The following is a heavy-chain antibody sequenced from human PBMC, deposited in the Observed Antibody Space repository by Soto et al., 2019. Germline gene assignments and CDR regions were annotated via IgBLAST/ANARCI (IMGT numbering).Heavy chain of an antibody. CDR1: GFTFSSYA. J-gene: IGHJ4*02. CDR3: ARLGYFSSISCPSFDY. Sequence: GGSLRLSCAASGFTFSSYAMNWVRQAPGKGLEWVATITGGGGNTYNADSVKGRFTISRDNSKNTLYLQMNSLRAEDTAVYYCARLGYFSSISCPSFDYWGQGTLVTVSS. D-gene: IGHD2-2*01. CDR2: ITGGGGNT. V-gene: IGHV3-23*01.